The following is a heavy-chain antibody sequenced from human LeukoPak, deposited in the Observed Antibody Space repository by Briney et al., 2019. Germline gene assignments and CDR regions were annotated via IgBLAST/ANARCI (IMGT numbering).Heavy chain of an antibody. CDR1: GFTFSSYV. CDR3: ARDSRCSSTSCYDDGMDV. D-gene: IGHD2-2*01. J-gene: IGHJ6*02. CDR2: IGTAGDT. Sequence: GGSLRLSCAASGFTFSSYVMHWVRQATGKGLEWVSAIGTAGDTYYPGSVKGRFTISRENAKNSLYLQMNSLRAGDTAVYYCARDSRCSSTSCYDDGMDVWGQGTTVTVSS. V-gene: IGHV3-13*01.